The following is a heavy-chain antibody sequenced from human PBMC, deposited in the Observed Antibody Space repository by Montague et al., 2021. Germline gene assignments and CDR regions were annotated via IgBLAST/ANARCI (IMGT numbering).Heavy chain of an antibody. Sequence: SETLSLTCTVSSGSIFHAHWSWVRQPPGKGLECLGSMFYGGATSNNPSLKSRVTMSIDTSTNQFSLKLSFVTAADTAVYYCAKQDYFVSWTSYKGFDPWGQGILVTVSS. J-gene: IGHJ5*02. CDR3: AKQDYFVSWTSYKGFDP. D-gene: IGHD3-10*01. CDR2: MFYGGAT. V-gene: IGHV4-59*08. CDR1: SGSIFHAH.